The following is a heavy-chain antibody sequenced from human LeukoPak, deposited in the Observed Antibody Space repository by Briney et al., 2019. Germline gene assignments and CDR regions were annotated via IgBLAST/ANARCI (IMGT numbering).Heavy chain of an antibody. CDR1: GYTFSDYC. CDR3: ARGTRGSYSSIHD. Sequence: ASVKVSCKASGYTFSDYCIHWVRQAPGQGLGWVGWINPNSGGTDSAQKLQGRVTMTRDTSISATYMELRTLTSDDTAVYYCARGTRGSYSSIHDWGQGTLVTVSS. V-gene: IGHV1-2*02. J-gene: IGHJ4*02. D-gene: IGHD1-26*01. CDR2: INPNSGGT.